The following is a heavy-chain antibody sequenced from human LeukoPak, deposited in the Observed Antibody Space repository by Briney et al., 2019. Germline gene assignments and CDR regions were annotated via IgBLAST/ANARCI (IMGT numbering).Heavy chain of an antibody. CDR1: GYTFTGYY. D-gene: IGHD3-10*01. CDR3: ASFEVGV. J-gene: IGHJ4*02. V-gene: IGHV1-2*02. CDR2: INPNSGGT. Sequence: ASVKGSCKASGYTFTGYYMYWVRQAPGQGLEWMGWINPNSGGTNYAQKYQGSVTMTRHTSISTDYMELSCLRCDDTGVYYCASFEVGVWGQGTLVTVSS.